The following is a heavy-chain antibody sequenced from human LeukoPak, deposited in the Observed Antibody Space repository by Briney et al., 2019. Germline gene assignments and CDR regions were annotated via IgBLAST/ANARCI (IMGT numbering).Heavy chain of an antibody. CDR1: GFSLSTSGLR. CDR3: ARTKFPPAYGDRFDY. Sequence: SGPKLVNPTQTLTLTCTFSGFSLSTSGLRVSWIRQPPGKALEWLARIDWDDDKYCSTSLKTRLTISKATSKNQVVLTMTNMDPVDTATYYCARTKFPPAYGDRFDYWGQGTLVTVSS. J-gene: IGHJ4*02. V-gene: IGHV2-70*04. D-gene: IGHD4-17*01. CDR2: IDWDDDK.